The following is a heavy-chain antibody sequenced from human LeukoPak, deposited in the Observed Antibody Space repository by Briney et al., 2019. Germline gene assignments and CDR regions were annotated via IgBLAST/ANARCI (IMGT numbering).Heavy chain of an antibody. CDR2: IRYDGGNK. V-gene: IGHV3-30*02. D-gene: IGHD3-22*01. CDR1: GFTFNSYG. CDR3: AKSMYYYDNSGYYLDY. J-gene: IGHJ4*02. Sequence: GGSLRLSCAASGFTFNSYGMHWVRQAPGKGLEWVAFIRYDGGNKNYADSAKGRFTISRDNSKNMLFLQLNSLRPEDTAVYYCAKSMYYYDNSGYYLDYWGQGTLVTVSS.